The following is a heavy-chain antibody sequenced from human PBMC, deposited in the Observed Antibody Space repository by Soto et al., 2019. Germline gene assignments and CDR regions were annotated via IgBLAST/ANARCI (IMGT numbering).Heavy chain of an antibody. CDR2: INPDSGGT. CDR1: GYTFIDYY. J-gene: IGHJ5*02. D-gene: IGHD2-2*01. V-gene: IGHV1-2*02. Sequence: ASVKVSCKASGYTFIDYYMYWVRQAPGQGLEWMGWINPDSGGTNYAQNFQGRVTMTRDTSINTAYMELTRLTSDDTAVYYCARPYCGTNSCHECFAPWGQGTLVTVSS. CDR3: ARPYCGTNSCHECFAP.